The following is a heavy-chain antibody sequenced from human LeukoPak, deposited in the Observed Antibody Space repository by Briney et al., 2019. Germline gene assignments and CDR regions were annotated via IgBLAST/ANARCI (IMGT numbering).Heavy chain of an antibody. CDR2: MSSDGTT. V-gene: IGHV3-23*01. CDR1: GGSTFRKYD. J-gene: IGHJ6*03. Sequence: GGSLRPSCVASGGSTFRKYDLNWVRQAPGKGLEWVSLMSSDGTTYYAESVKGRFTISRDNSKNTLYLQMNSLRAEDTAVYYCAKGDQSSGWYNYYYMDVWGKGTTVTVSS. CDR3: AKGDQSSGWYNYYYMDV. D-gene: IGHD6-19*01.